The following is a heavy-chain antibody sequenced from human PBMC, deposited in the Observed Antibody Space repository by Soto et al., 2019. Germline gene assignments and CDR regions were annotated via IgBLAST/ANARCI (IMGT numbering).Heavy chain of an antibody. CDR2: ISYDGSNK. CDR1: ECTFRSSA. D-gene: IGHD1-7*01. CDR3: ASYSHYWNYLWTGIYYGMDV. J-gene: IGHJ6*02. V-gene: IGHV3-30-3*01. Sequence: LSRSHAASECTFRSSARHRVRQDPGKGLEWVAVISYDGSNKYYADSVKGRFTISRDNSKNTLYLQMNSLRAEDTAVYYCASYSHYWNYLWTGIYYGMDVWGQGTTVTRSS.